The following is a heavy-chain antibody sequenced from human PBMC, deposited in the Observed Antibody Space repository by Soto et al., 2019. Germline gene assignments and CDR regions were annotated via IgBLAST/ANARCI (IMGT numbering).Heavy chain of an antibody. D-gene: IGHD1-20*01. V-gene: IGHV1-69*13. CDR1: GGTFSSYA. CDR3: ARGSITISNYYYYYYGMDV. Sequence: SVKVSCKASGGTFSSYAISWVRQAPGQGLEWMGGIIPIFGTANYAQKFQGRVTITADESTSTAYMELSSLRSEDTAVYYCARGSITISNYYYYYYGMDVWGQGTTVTVSS. J-gene: IGHJ6*02. CDR2: IIPIFGTA.